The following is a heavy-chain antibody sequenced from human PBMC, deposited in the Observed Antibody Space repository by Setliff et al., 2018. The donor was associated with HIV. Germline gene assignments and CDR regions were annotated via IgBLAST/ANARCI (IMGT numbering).Heavy chain of an antibody. V-gene: IGHV1-46*01. J-gene: IGHJ5*02. CDR2: INPRGGKA. Sequence: ASVKVSCKASGYSFSSYYMHWVRQAPGQGLEWMGIINPRGGKANYAQRFQGRLTVTTDTSTSTVYMELRLLTSDDTAIYYYAREGHVATPGSSEFDPWGQGTLVTVSS. D-gene: IGHD2-15*01. CDR1: GYSFSSYY. CDR3: AREGHVATPGSSEFDP.